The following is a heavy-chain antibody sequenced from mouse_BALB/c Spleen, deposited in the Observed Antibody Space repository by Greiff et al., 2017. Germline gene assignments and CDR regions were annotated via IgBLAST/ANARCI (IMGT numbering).Heavy chain of an antibody. V-gene: IGHV1-4*02. CDR1: GYTFTSYT. CDR3: ARPNPDWDGAWFAY. J-gene: IGHJ3*01. D-gene: IGHD4-1*01. Sequence: VQLQQSAAELARPGASVKMSCKASGYTFTSYTMHWVKQRPGQGLEWIGYINPSSGYTEYNQKFKDKTTLTADKSSSTAYMQLSSLTSEDSAVYYCARPNPDWDGAWFAYWGQGTLVTVSA. CDR2: INPSSGYT.